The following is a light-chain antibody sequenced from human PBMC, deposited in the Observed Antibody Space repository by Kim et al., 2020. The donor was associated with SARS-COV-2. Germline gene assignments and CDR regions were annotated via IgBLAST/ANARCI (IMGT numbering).Light chain of an antibody. CDR3: QSYDSSNVV. V-gene: IGLV6-57*03. CDR2: EDD. Sequence: GTTLTISCARSSGSIGSNYVQWYQQSPGRAPTTVIFEDDQRPSGVPDRFSGSIDSSSNSASLTISGLKTEDEAYYNCQSYDSSNVVFGGGTQLTVL. CDR1: SGSIGSNY. J-gene: IGLJ2*01.